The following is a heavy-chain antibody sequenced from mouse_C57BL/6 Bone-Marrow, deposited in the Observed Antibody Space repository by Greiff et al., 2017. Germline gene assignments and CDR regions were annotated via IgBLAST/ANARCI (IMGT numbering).Heavy chain of an antibody. V-gene: IGHV1-19*01. D-gene: IGHD3-2*02. J-gene: IGHJ3*01. CDR3: ARRGQLRLRGFAY. Sequence: EVQLVESGPVLVKPGASVKMSCKASGYTFTDYYMNWVKQSHGKSLEWIGVINPYNGGTSYNQKFKGKATLTVDKSSSTAYMELNSLTSEDSAVYYCARRGQLRLRGFAYWGQGTLVTVSA. CDR1: GYTFTDYY. CDR2: INPYNGGT.